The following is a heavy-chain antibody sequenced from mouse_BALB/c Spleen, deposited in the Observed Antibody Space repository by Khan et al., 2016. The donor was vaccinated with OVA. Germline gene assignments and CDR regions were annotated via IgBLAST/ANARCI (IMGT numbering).Heavy chain of an antibody. D-gene: IGHD2-10*01. V-gene: IGHV2-9*02. J-gene: IGHJ4*01. CDR3: ARETAYYGNYEAMDY. Sequence: VELVESGPGLVAPSQSLSITCTVSGFSLTNYGVNWVRQPPGKGLEWLGIIWAGGSTNYNSALMSRVTIRKDNAKSQVFVKMNSLQTDDTAMYXCARETAYYGNYEAMDYWGQGTSVTVSP. CDR2: IWAGGST. CDR1: GFSLTNYG.